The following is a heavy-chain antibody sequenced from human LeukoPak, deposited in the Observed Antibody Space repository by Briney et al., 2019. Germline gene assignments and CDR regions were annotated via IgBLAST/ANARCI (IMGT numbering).Heavy chain of an antibody. D-gene: IGHD5-12*01. Sequence: GGXLXLSXXAXGXTLSSYSMNWVRQAPGKGLEWXSHITWSGSTIFYADSVKGRFTISRDSAKNSLYLQMSSLRDEDTAVYYCARDAGNSGYGVDVWGQGTTVTVSS. J-gene: IGHJ6*02. V-gene: IGHV3-48*02. CDR1: GXTLSSYS. CDR3: ARDAGNSGYGVDV. CDR2: ITWSGSTI.